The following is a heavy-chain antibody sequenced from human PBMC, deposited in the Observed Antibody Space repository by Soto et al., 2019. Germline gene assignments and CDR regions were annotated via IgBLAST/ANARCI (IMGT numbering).Heavy chain of an antibody. Sequence: QVHLQESGPGLVKPSETLSLTCTVSGVSIHNSHSFWAWIRQPPGKGLQLIASVYHNGGAHYNSSVTSRFNTSVDTATNQASLRMRSLTAADTAFYYCGRAVEGATRHTDPDSWGQVILVTVSS. CDR2: VYHNGGA. CDR3: GRAVEGATRHTDPDS. D-gene: IGHD1-26*01. V-gene: IGHV4-39*01. CDR1: GVSIHNSHSF. J-gene: IGHJ5*01.